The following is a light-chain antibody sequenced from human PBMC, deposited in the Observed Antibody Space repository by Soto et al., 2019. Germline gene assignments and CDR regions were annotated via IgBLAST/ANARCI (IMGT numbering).Light chain of an antibody. CDR2: DVN. V-gene: IGLV2-8*01. Sequence: QSALTQPPSASGSPGXSVTISCTGTSSDVGGYNFVSWYQHHPGKAPKFMIYDVNKRPAGVPDRFSGSKSGNTASLTVSGLQADDEADYYCSSYAGNNFYVFGTGTKLTVL. CDR3: SSYAGNNFYV. CDR1: SSDVGGYNF. J-gene: IGLJ1*01.